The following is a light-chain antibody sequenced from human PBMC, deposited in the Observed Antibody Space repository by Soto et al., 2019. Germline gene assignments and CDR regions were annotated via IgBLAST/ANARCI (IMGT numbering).Light chain of an antibody. Sequence: DIQMTQSPSTLSGSVGDRVTITCRASQTISSWLAWYQQKPGKAPKLLIYKASTLKSGVPSRFSGSGSGTKFNLTSSSLQPDDLATYYCQHYNSYSEAFGQATNVDIK. CDR1: QTISSW. J-gene: IGKJ1*01. CDR3: QHYNSYSEA. V-gene: IGKV1-5*03. CDR2: KAS.